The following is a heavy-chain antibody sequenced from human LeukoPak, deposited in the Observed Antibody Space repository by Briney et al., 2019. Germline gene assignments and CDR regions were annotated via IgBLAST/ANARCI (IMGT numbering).Heavy chain of an antibody. CDR2: IRSDGSKK. Sequence: GGSLRLSCAASGFGISSYDMHWVRQAPGKALEWVAFIRSDGSKKYYADSVKGRFTISRDNSENTLYGHMNSLRVEDTAVYYCSGQHGFDIWGQGTVVTVSS. J-gene: IGHJ3*02. V-gene: IGHV3-30*02. CDR3: SGQHGFDI. CDR1: GFGISSYD.